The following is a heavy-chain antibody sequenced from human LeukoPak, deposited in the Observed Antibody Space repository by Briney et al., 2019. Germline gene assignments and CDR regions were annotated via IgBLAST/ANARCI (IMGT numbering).Heavy chain of an antibody. CDR2: IYTSGST. CDR1: GGSISSSSYY. V-gene: IGHV4-39*07. J-gene: IGHJ4*02. D-gene: IGHD6-13*01. Sequence: KPSETLSLTCTVSGGSISSSSYYWGWIRQPPGKGLEWIGRIYTSGSTNYNPSLKSRVTISVDTSKNQFSLKLSSVTAADTVVYYCARGYSSSWLTDYWGQGTLVTVSS. CDR3: ARGYSSSWLTDY.